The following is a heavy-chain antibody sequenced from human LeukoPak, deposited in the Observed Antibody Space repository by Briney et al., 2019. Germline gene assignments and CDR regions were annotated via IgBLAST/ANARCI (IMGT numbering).Heavy chain of an antibody. Sequence: GGSLRLSCAASGFTFSSYGMSWVRQAPGKGLEWVSAISGSGGSTYYADSVKGRFTISRDNSKNTLCLQMNSLRAEDTAVYYCARGPGYGAPRGAFDIWGQGTMVTVSS. CDR3: ARGPGYGAPRGAFDI. J-gene: IGHJ3*02. CDR2: ISGSGGST. D-gene: IGHD4-17*01. V-gene: IGHV3-23*01. CDR1: GFTFSSYG.